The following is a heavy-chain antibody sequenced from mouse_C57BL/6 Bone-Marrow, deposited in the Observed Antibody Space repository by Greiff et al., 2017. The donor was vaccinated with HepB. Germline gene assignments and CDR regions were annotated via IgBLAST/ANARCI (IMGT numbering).Heavy chain of an antibody. CDR2: IYPNSGGT. V-gene: IGHV1-72*01. CDR1: GYTFTSYW. D-gene: IGHD1-1*01. Sequence: QVQLQQPGAELVKPGASVKLSCKASGYTFTSYWMHWVKQRPGRGLEWIGRIYPNSGGTKYNEKFKSKATLTVDKPSSTAYMQLSSLTSEDSAVYYCAREAGNYYGSSYWYFDVWGTGTTVTVSS. CDR3: AREAGNYYGSSYWYFDV. J-gene: IGHJ1*03.